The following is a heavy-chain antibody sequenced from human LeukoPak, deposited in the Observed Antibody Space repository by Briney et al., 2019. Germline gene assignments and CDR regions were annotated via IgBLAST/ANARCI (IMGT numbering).Heavy chain of an antibody. CDR2: IIPIFGTA. CDR1: GGTFSSYA. V-gene: IGHV1-69*05. Sequence: SVKVSCKASGGTFSSYAINWVRQVPGQGLEWMGGIIPIFGTANYAQTFQGRVTVTTDESTRTAYMELSSLRSEDTAVYYCARAMTGENWFDPWGQGTLVTVSS. D-gene: IGHD3-9*01. J-gene: IGHJ5*02. CDR3: ARAMTGENWFDP.